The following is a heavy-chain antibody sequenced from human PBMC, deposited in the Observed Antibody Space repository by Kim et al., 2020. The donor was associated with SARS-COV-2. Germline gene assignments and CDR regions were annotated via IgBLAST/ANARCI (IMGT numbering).Heavy chain of an antibody. CDR3: ASRNRLGPSQNHYYAMDV. CDR1: GESFSGYH. D-gene: IGHD3-16*01. CDR2: IRHSGST. Sequence: SETLSLTCAVYGESFSGYHWTWVRLPPGKGLEWIGDIRHSGSTEYNPSLKSRVTISGDTSKNQFSLKLSFLTATDTAVYYCASRNRLGPSQNHYYAMDVWGQGTRVTVSS. J-gene: IGHJ6*02. V-gene: IGHV4-34*01.